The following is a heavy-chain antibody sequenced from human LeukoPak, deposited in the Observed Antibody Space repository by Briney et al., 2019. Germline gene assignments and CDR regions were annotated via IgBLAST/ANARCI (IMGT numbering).Heavy chain of an antibody. V-gene: IGHV3-15*01. CDR1: GFTFSNAW. Sequence: GGSLRLYCAASGFTFSNAWMSWVRQAPGKGLEWVGRIKSKTDGGTTDYAAPVKGRFTISRDDSKNTLYLQMNSLKTEDTAVYYCTTDAIVVVPAAMGEWGQGTLVTVSS. D-gene: IGHD2-2*01. CDR2: IKSKTDGGTT. J-gene: IGHJ4*02. CDR3: TTDAIVVVPAAMGE.